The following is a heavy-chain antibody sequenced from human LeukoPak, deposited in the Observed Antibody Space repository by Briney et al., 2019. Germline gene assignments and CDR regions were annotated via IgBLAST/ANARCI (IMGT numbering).Heavy chain of an antibody. V-gene: IGHV3-30-3*01. Sequence: GGSLRLSCAASGSTFSTFAMHWVRQAPGKGLEWVAVISYDGNNKYYADSVKGRFTISRDNSKNTLYLQMNSLRVEDTAVYYCARDHGSSGWYETVDYWGQGTLVTVSS. D-gene: IGHD6-19*01. J-gene: IGHJ4*02. CDR1: GSTFSTFA. CDR3: ARDHGSSGWYETVDY. CDR2: ISYDGNNK.